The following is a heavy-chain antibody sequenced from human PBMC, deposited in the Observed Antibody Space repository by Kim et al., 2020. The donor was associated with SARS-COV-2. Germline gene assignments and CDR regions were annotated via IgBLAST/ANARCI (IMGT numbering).Heavy chain of an antibody. V-gene: IGHV3-30*02. J-gene: IGHJ5*02. CDR3: AKDLSSSWS. D-gene: IGHD6-13*01. CDR2: GRNK. Sequence: GRNKYYADSVKGRFTIFRDNSKNTLYLQMNSLRAEDTAVYYCAKDLSSSWSWGQGTLVTVSS.